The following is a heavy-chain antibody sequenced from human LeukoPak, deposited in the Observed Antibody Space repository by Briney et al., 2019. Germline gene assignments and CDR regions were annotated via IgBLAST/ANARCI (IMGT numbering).Heavy chain of an antibody. CDR2: IYTSGST. J-gene: IGHJ2*01. Sequence: PSETLSLTCTVSGYSISSGYYWSWIRQPAGKGLEWIGHIYTSGSTNYNPSLKSRVTISVDASKNQFSLKLSSVTAADTAVYYCARDNSNYYDSSGYYLEPTNWYFDLWGRGTLVTVSS. CDR1: GYSISSGYY. V-gene: IGHV4-61*09. CDR3: ARDNSNYYDSSGYYLEPTNWYFDL. D-gene: IGHD3-22*01.